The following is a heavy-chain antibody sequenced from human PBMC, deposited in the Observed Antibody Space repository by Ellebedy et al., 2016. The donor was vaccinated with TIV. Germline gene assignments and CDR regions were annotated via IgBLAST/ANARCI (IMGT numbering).Heavy chain of an antibody. CDR3: ARWSYHFTSNNRWFDP. Sequence: SETLSLXXSVSGASVRNSNDYWTWIRQPTGKQPEWIGNVFYTGSTNYSPSLKSRVSISLDTSNNQFFLRLRSVTAADTAVYYCARWSYHFTSNNRWFDPWGQGTLVTVSS. CDR2: VFYTGST. V-gene: IGHV4-61*10. D-gene: IGHD1-14*01. J-gene: IGHJ5*02. CDR1: GASVRNSNDY.